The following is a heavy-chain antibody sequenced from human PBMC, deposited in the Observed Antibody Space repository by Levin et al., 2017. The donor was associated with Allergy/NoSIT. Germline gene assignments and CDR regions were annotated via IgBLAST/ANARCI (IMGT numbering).Heavy chain of an antibody. CDR3: ARVWSGYYEDDYGMDV. V-gene: IGHV3-66*01. CDR2: IYSGGST. Sequence: GGSLRLSCAASGFTVSSNYMSWVRQAPGKGLEWVSVIYSGGSTYYADSVKGRFTISRDNSKNTLYLQMNSLRAEDTAVYYCARVWSGYYEDDYGMDVWGQGTTVTVSS. CDR1: GFTVSSNY. J-gene: IGHJ6*02. D-gene: IGHD3-3*01.